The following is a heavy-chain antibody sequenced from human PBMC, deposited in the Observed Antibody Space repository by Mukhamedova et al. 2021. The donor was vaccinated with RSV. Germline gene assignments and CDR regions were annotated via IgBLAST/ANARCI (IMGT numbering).Heavy chain of an antibody. V-gene: IGHV3-21*01. CDR2: ISSSSSYI. J-gene: IGHJ4*02. Sequence: GLEWVSSISSSSSYIYYADSVKGRFTISRDNAKNSLYLQMNSLRAEDTAVYYCARDYYGSGSYPHPFDYWGQGTWSPSPQ. D-gene: IGHD3-10*01. CDR3: ARDYYGSGSYPHPFDY.